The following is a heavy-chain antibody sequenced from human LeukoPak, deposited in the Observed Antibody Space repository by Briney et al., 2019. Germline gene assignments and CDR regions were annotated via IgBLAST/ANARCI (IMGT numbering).Heavy chain of an antibody. D-gene: IGHD2-2*01. V-gene: IGHV3-30*02. J-gene: IGHJ6*03. Sequence: GGSLRLSCAASGFTFSDYGMVWVRVRQAPGKGLEWMAFIRFDGSITYYADSVRDRFTISRDNSKNTLCLHMNRLRSDDTAVYYCARDRNQLLSLWGYGYMDVWGKGTTVTVSS. CDR1: GFTFSDYG. CDR2: IRFDGSIT. CDR3: ARDRNQLLSLWGYGYMDV.